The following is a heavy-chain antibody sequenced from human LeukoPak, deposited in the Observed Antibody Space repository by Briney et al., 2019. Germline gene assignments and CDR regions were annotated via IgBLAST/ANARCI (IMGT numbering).Heavy chain of an antibody. CDR2: IDIDGSDT. D-gene: IGHD4-17*01. J-gene: IGHJ4*02. V-gene: IGHV3-74*03. CDR3: VRDRSVTNGGFDY. Sequence: GGSLRLSCAASGFTFSSYWMHWVRQAPGQGLVWVSRIDIDGSDTTCADSVKGRFTISRDNAKNTLYLQMNSLRVEDTALYHCVRDRSVTNGGFDYWGQGTLVTVSS. CDR1: GFTFSSYW.